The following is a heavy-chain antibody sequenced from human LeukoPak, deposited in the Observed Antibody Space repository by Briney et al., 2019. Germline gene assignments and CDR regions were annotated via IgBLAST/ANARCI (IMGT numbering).Heavy chain of an antibody. D-gene: IGHD1-26*01. CDR3: ARDDCGRHTTLLDY. CDR1: GFTFSTYE. V-gene: IGHV3-48*03. J-gene: IGHJ4*02. CDR2: MSTTGDII. Sequence: PGGSLRLSCAASGFTFSTYEMHWVRQAPGKGLEWVSYMSTTGDIIYYADSVKGRFTISRDNAKNSLYLQMDSLRAEDTAVYYCARDDCGRHTTLLDYWGQGTLVAVSS.